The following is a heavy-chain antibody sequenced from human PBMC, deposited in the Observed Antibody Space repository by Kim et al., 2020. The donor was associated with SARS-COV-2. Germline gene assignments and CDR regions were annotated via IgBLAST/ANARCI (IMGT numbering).Heavy chain of an antibody. V-gene: IGHV3-43*02. CDR1: GFTFDDYT. J-gene: IGHJ4*02. CDR2: ISGDGGFT. D-gene: IGHD5-12*01. Sequence: GGSLRLSCAASGFTFDDYTMNWVRQTPGKGLEWVSLISGDGGFTYYTDSVKGRFTIYRDNSKNSLYLQMNSLRTEDTALYYCAKGTRGYNYGGTFDYWGQGTLVTVSS. CDR3: AKGTRGYNYGGTFDY.